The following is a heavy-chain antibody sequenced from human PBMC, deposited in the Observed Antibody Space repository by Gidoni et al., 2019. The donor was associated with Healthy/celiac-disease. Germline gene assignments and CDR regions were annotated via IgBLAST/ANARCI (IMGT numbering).Heavy chain of an antibody. CDR3: AKDQVYDSSGYYRSAFDI. D-gene: IGHD3-22*01. Sequence: QVQLVESGGGVVQPGRSLRLSCAASGFTFSSSGMHWVRQAPGKGLEWVAVISYDGSNKYYADSVKGRFTISRDNSKNTLYLQMNSLRAEDTAVYYCAKDQVYDSSGYYRSAFDIWGQGTMVTVSS. V-gene: IGHV3-30*18. J-gene: IGHJ3*02. CDR2: ISYDGSNK. CDR1: GFTFSSSG.